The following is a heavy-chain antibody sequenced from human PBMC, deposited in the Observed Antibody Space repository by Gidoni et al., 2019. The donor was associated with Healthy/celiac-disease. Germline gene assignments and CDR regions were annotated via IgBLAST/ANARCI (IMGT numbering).Heavy chain of an antibody. CDR3: ASSYSSGPDY. CDR2: IYTSGST. V-gene: IGHV4-61*02. Sequence: QVQLQESGPGLVKPSQTLSLTCTVPGGSISSGSYYWSWIRQPAGKGLEWIGRIYTSGSTNYNPSLKSRVTISVDTSKNQFSLKLSSVTAADTAVYYCASSYSSGPDYWGQGTLVTVSS. D-gene: IGHD6-19*01. J-gene: IGHJ4*02. CDR1: GGSISSGSYY.